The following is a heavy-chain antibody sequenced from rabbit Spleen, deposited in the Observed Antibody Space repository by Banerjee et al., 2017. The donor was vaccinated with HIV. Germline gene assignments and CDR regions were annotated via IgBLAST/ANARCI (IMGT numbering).Heavy chain of an antibody. D-gene: IGHD8-1*01. CDR1: GVSFSFNSY. CDR2: IDTSDGDT. CDR3: ARDSGSRDYIDAYFNL. V-gene: IGHV1S40*01. Sequence: QSLEESGGDLVKPGASLTLTYTASGVSFSFNSYMCWVRQAPGKGLEWIACIDTSDGDTDYANWPKGRFTISKASSTTVTLQMTSLTAADTATYFCARDSGSRDYIDAYFNLWGPGTLVTVS. J-gene: IGHJ4*01.